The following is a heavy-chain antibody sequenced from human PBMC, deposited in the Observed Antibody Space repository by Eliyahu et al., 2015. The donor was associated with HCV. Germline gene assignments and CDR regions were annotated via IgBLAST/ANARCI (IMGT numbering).Heavy chain of an antibody. Sequence: EVQLLESXGGLVQPGGSLRLSCAASGFXFSSYAXRWVRPAPGKGLGWVXAISGSGGSTYYADSVKGRFTISRDNSKNTLYLQMNSLRAEDTAVYYCAKDREDIVVVVAVDFDYWGQGTLVTVSS. CDR3: AKDREDIVVVVAVDFDY. J-gene: IGHJ4*02. CDR2: ISGSGGST. CDR1: GFXFSSYA. V-gene: IGHV3-23*01. D-gene: IGHD2-15*01.